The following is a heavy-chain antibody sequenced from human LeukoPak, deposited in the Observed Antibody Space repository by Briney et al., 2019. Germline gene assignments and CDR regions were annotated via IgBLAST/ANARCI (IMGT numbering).Heavy chain of an antibody. CDR1: GGSFSGYY. CDR3: ARHRKWFDP. D-gene: IGHD3-16*02. CDR2: INHSGST. J-gene: IGHJ5*02. Sequence: SETLSLTCAVYGGSFSGYYWSWIRQPPGKGLEWIGEINHSGSTNYNLSLKSRVTISVDTSKNQFSLKLSSVTAADTAVYYCARHRKWFDPWGQGTLVTVSS. V-gene: IGHV4-34*01.